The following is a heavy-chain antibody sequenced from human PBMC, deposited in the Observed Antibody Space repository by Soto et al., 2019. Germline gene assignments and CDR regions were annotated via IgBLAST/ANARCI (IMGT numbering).Heavy chain of an antibody. V-gene: IGHV4-31*03. D-gene: IGHD2-8*01. CDR1: GGSINSGGYF. J-gene: IGHJ6*02. CDR2: IYNSGST. CDR3: ARDRVRSSVYYGMDV. Sequence: QVQLQESGPGLVKPSQTLSLTCSVSGGSINSGGYFWSWTRQHPGKGLEWIGHIYNSGSTDYNPSLKSRVIISRDTSKNQFSLKVSYVTAADAAVYYCARDRVRSSVYYGMDVWGRGTTVNVYS.